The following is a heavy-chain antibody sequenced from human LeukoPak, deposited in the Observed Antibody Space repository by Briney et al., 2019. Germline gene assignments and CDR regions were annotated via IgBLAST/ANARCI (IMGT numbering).Heavy chain of an antibody. CDR3: ARVDSYFDY. J-gene: IGHJ4*02. CDR1: GFTFDDYG. CDR2: IKQDGSEK. V-gene: IGHV3-7*01. Sequence: PGGSLRLSCAASGFTFDDYGMSWVRQAPGKGLEWVANIKQDGSEKYYVDSVKGRFTISRDNAKNSLYLQMNSLRAEDTAVYYCARVDSYFDYWGQGTLVTVSS.